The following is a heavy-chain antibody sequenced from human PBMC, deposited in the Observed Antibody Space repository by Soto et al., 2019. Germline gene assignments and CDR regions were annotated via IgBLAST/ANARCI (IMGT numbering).Heavy chain of an antibody. Sequence: ASETLSLTCAVSGGSISSGGYSWSWIRQPPGKGLEWIGYIYHSGSTYYNPSLKSRVTISVDRSKNQFSLKLSSVTAADTAVYYCARGCSSTSWGNWFDPWGQGTLVTVSS. CDR2: IYHSGST. J-gene: IGHJ5*02. CDR1: GGSISSGGYS. D-gene: IGHD2-2*01. V-gene: IGHV4-30-2*01. CDR3: ARGCSSTSWGNWFDP.